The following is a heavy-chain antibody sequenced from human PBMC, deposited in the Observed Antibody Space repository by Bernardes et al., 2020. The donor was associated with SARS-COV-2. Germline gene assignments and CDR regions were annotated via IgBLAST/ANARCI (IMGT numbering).Heavy chain of an antibody. CDR2: IRQDGGVK. D-gene: IGHD6-19*01. J-gene: IGHJ5*02. V-gene: IGHV3-7*03. CDR1: GFTLSSFW. Sequence: GRSLRLSCAASGFTLSSFWMSWVRQAPGKGPEWVANIRQDGGVKYYVDSVRGRFTISKDNAKNSMYLQMNSLRADDTAVYYCAREISAPISGYNWFDPWGQGTLVTVSS. CDR3: AREISAPISGYNWFDP.